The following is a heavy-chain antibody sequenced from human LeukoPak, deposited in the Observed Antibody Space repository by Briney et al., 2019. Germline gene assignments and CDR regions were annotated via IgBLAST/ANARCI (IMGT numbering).Heavy chain of an antibody. CDR1: GYTFTSYG. Sequence: ASVKVSCKASGYTFTSYGISWVRQAPGQGLEWMGWMNPNSGNTGYAQKFQGRVTMTRNTSISTAYMELSSLRSEDTAVYYCARGYHRYYYGSGRWYNWFDPWGQGTLVTVSS. CDR3: ARGYHRYYYGSGRWYNWFDP. J-gene: IGHJ5*02. D-gene: IGHD3-10*01. CDR2: MNPNSGNT. V-gene: IGHV1-8*02.